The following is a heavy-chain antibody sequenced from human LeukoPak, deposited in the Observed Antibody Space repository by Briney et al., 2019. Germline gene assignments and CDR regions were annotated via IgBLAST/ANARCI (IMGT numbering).Heavy chain of an antibody. CDR1: GFTFSNFA. Sequence: SGGSLRLSCAATGFTFSNFAMHWVRQAPGKGLEWVAVVSYDGSYKYYADSVKGRFTISRDNSKNTLYLQMNSLRAEDTAVYYCARGYSSSWYQFTPYYFDYWGQGTLVTVSS. CDR3: ARGYSSSWYQFTPYYFDY. D-gene: IGHD6-13*01. CDR2: VSYDGSYK. V-gene: IGHV3-30*04. J-gene: IGHJ4*02.